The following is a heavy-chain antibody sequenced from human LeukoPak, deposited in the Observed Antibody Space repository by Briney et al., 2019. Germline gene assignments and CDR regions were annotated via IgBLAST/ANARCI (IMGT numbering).Heavy chain of an antibody. CDR2: INPKSGDT. Sequence: ASVKVSCKASGYTFTGYYMHWVRQAPGQGLEWMGWINPKSGDTKSAQKFQGRVTMTGDTSIGTIYMEVTRLRSDDTAIYYCARDFFSEVTYHGEIAYFDQWGPGTLVSVSS. D-gene: IGHD1-14*01. J-gene: IGHJ4*02. CDR3: ARDFFSEVTYHGEIAYFDQ. CDR1: GYTFTGYY. V-gene: IGHV1-2*02.